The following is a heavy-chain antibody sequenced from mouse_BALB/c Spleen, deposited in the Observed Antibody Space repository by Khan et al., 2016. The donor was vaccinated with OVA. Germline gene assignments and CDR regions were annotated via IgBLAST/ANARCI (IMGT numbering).Heavy chain of an antibody. CDR3: ARFDGSRAFDY. V-gene: IGHV3-1*02. CDR1: GSSITSAYS. Sequence: EVQLQESGPDLVKPSQSLSLTCTVIGSSITSAYSWHWVRQFPGNKLEWMGYIHSSGITNYNPSLKSRLSITRDTSKNQFFLQLNSVTTDDTATYYCARFDGSRAFDYGGQGSTLTVSA. D-gene: IGHD1-1*01. CDR2: IHSSGIT. J-gene: IGHJ2*01.